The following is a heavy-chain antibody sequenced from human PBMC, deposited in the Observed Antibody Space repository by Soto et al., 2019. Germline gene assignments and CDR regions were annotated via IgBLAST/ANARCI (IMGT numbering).Heavy chain of an antibody. V-gene: IGHV1-24*01. Sequence: ASVKVSCKVSGYTLTELSMHWVRQAPGKGREWMGGFDPEDGETIYAQKFQGRVTMTEDTSTDTAYMELSSLRSEDTAVYYCATSHPFFGVVIPYYYYYAMDVWGQGTTVTVSS. CDR1: GYTLTELS. D-gene: IGHD3-3*01. J-gene: IGHJ6*02. CDR3: ATSHPFFGVVIPYYYYYAMDV. CDR2: FDPEDGET.